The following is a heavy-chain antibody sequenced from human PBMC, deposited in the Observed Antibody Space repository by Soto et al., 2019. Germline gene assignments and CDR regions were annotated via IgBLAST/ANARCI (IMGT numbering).Heavy chain of an antibody. J-gene: IGHJ4*02. V-gene: IGHV3-15*01. CDR3: TTSGYSYGSFDY. D-gene: IGHD5-18*01. CDR1: GFTFTNAW. CDR2: IKSKADGGTT. Sequence: VGSLRLSCAASGFTFTNAWMSWVRQPPGKGLEWVGRIKSKADGGTTDYAAPVKGRFTISRDDTKNTLYLQMSSLKTEDTAVYYCTTSGYSYGSFDYWGQGTLVTVSS.